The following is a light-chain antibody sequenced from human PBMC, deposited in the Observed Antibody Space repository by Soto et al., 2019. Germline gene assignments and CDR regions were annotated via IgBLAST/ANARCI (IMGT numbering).Light chain of an antibody. CDR2: EVI. J-gene: IGLJ2*01. V-gene: IGLV2-14*01. Sequence: ALTQPASVSGSPGQSITISCTGTSSDIGGYDYVSWYRQHPGKAPKLLIYEVIHRPSGVSNRFSGSKSGNTASLTISGLQADDEADYYCSSYTSRSIVVFGGGTKVTVL. CDR1: SSDIGGYDY. CDR3: SSYTSRSIVV.